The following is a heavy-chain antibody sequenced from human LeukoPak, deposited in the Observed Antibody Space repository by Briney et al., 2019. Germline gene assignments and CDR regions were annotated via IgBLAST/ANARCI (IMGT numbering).Heavy chain of an antibody. Sequence: PSETLPLTCAVSGGSMHNYYWSWIRQPPGKGLEWIGYIFSRGNTNYNPSLQSRVTISVDTSKSQFALKLRSVTAADTAVYYCARVGDTSSYYYFLDFWGQGTLVTVSS. CDR3: ARVGDTSSYYYFLDF. V-gene: IGHV4-4*08. CDR1: GGSMHNYY. D-gene: IGHD3-22*01. J-gene: IGHJ4*02. CDR2: IFSRGNT.